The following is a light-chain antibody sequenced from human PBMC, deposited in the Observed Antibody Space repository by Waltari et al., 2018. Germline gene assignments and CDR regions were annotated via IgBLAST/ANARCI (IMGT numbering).Light chain of an antibody. V-gene: IGLV8-61*01. CDR3: ALYLGSGIWV. Sequence: QPVVTQEPSFSVSPGGTVTLTCALSTDSVSHSYFPSWYQQTPGQTPRTLFFNTNSRSSGVPYRFSGSILGNKAALSITGAQAEDEGDYYCALYLGSGIWVFGGGTKLTVL. CDR2: NTN. CDR1: TDSVSHSYF. J-gene: IGLJ3*02.